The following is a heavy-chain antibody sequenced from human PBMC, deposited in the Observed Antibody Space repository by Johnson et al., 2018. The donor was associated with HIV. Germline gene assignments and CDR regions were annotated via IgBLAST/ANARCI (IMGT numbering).Heavy chain of an antibody. CDR3: ATSISTPAGAFDI. Sequence: QVQLVESGGGLVKPGGSPRLSCAASGFTFSDYYMSWIRQAPGKGLEWVSYISSSGSTIYYADSVKGRFTISRDNSKNTLYLQMNNLRAGDTAVYYCATSISTPAGAFDIWGQGTMVTVSS. CDR1: GFTFSDYY. V-gene: IGHV3-11*04. D-gene: IGHD6-6*01. CDR2: ISSSGSTI. J-gene: IGHJ3*02.